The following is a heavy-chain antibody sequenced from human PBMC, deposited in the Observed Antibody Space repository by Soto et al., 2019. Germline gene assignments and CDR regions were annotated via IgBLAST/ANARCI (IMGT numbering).Heavy chain of an antibody. J-gene: IGHJ6*02. CDR2: IYYSGST. V-gene: IGHV4-31*03. CDR1: GGSISSGGYY. D-gene: IGHD2-2*01. CDR3: ARTPVPAASNGMDV. Sequence: SETLSLTCTVSGGSISSGGYYWSWIRQHPGKGLEWIGYIYYSGSTYYNPSLKSRVTISVDTSKNQFSLKLSSVTAADTAVYYCARTPVPAASNGMDVWGQGTTVTVSS.